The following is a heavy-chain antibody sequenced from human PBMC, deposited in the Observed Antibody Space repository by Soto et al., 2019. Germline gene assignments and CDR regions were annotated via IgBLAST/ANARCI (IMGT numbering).Heavy chain of an antibody. D-gene: IGHD3-9*01. CDR2: MNPNSGNT. Sequence: QVQLVQAGAEVKKPGASVKVSCKASGYTFTSYEINWVRQATGQGLEWMGWMNPNSGNTGYAQKFQGRVTMTRNTSISTAYMELSSLRSEDTAVYYCARAGFDWFSNTYGMDVWGQGTTVTVSS. CDR3: ARAGFDWFSNTYGMDV. V-gene: IGHV1-8*01. J-gene: IGHJ6*02. CDR1: GYTFTSYE.